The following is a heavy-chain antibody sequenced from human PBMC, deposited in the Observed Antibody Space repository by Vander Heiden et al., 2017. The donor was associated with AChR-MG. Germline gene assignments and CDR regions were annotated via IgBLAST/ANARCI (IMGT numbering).Heavy chain of an antibody. J-gene: IGHJ3*01. V-gene: IGHV3-30-3*01. Sequence: QVQLVESGGGGVQAGRSLRLSCAASGCIFSSYAMHWVRQAPGKGLEWVALISYGGSNKLHADSVKGRFTISRDNSKNTRYVQMNSLTVEDTALYYCARDSVDSHPQFDPYDVWVQGRMVAVSS. CDR3: ARDSVDSHPQFDPYDV. D-gene: IGHD3-9*01. CDR1: GCIFSSYA. CDR2: ISYGGSNK.